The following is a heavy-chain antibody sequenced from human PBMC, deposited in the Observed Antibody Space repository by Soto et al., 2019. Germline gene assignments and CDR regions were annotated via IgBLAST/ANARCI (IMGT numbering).Heavy chain of an antibody. V-gene: IGHV3-23*01. CDR2: IGGSGRDT. J-gene: IGHJ4*02. CDR1: GFPFSDYA. Sequence: DVRLLDSGGGLVQPGGSLRLLCAASGFPFSDYAMSWVRQAPGKGLEWVSAIGGSGRDTYYADSVKDRFIISRDNSKNTVSLQMNSLRAEDTALYYCAKDEVGATRHWGQGTLVIVS. D-gene: IGHD1-26*01. CDR3: AKDEVGATRH.